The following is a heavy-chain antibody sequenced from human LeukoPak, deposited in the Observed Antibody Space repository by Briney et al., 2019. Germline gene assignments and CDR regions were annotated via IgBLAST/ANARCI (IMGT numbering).Heavy chain of an antibody. V-gene: IGHV4-38-2*01. J-gene: IGHJ4*02. CDR3: ARLYISGWYFDY. D-gene: IGHD6-19*01. CDR1: GYSISSGYY. Sequence: PSETLSLTCAVSGYSISSGYYWGWIRQPPGKGLEWIGNTYHSGSTYYNPSLKSRVTMSVDTSKNQFSLKLSSVTAADTAVYYCARLYISGWYFDYWGQGTLVTVSS. CDR2: TYHSGST.